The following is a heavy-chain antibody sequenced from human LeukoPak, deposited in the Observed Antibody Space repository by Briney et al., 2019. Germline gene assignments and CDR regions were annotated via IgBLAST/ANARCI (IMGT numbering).Heavy chain of an antibody. V-gene: IGHV3-53*05. J-gene: IGHJ4*02. CDR1: GFTVSSNY. CDR2: IYSGGNT. Sequence: GGSLRLSCAASGFTVSSNYMSWVRQAPGKGLEWVSVIYSGGNTYYADSVKGRFTISRDNSKNTLYLQMNSLRAEDGGVYYCARVGLGSGLDYWGQGALVTVSS. CDR3: ARVGLGSGLDY. D-gene: IGHD1-26*01.